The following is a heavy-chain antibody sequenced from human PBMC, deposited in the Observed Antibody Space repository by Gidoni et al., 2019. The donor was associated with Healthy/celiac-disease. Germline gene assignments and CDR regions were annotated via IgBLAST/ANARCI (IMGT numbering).Heavy chain of an antibody. Sequence: QLQLQESGPGLVKPSETLSLTCTVSGGSISSRSYYWGWIRQPPGKGLEWIGSSYYSGSTYYNPALKRRVTISVDTSKNQFSLKLSSVNAADTAVYYCANRDIVVVPAAMGFDPWGQGTLVTVSS. CDR3: ANRDIVVVPAAMGFDP. V-gene: IGHV4-39*07. CDR2: SYYSGST. CDR1: GGSISSRSYY. D-gene: IGHD2-2*01. J-gene: IGHJ5*02.